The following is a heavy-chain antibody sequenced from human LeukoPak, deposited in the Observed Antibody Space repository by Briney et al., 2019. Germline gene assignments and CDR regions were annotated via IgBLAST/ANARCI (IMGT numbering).Heavy chain of an antibody. CDR1: RGSITTYY. J-gene: IGHJ5*02. CDR2: VYHSGST. CDR3: ATDRQEGGSGSYWFDP. D-gene: IGHD3-10*01. Sequence: PSETLSLTCTVSRGSITTYYWSWIRQPAGKGLEWIGNVYHSGSTTYNHSLKSRVSMSVDMSKNQFSLNLRSATAADTATYYCATDRQEGGSGSYWFDPWGQGAQVTVSS. V-gene: IGHV4-59*01.